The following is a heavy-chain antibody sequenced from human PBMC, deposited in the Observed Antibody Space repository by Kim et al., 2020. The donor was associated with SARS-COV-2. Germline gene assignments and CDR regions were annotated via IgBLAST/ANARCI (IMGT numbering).Heavy chain of an antibody. Sequence: GGSLRLSCAASGFTFDDYAMHWVRQAPGKGLEWVSGISWNSGSIGYADSVKGRFTISRDNAKNSLYLQMNSLRAEDTALYYCAKEGVVVAATPSGMDVWGQGTTVTVSS. V-gene: IGHV3-9*01. CDR1: GFTFDDYA. CDR2: ISWNSGSI. CDR3: AKEGVVVAATPSGMDV. D-gene: IGHD2-15*01. J-gene: IGHJ6*02.